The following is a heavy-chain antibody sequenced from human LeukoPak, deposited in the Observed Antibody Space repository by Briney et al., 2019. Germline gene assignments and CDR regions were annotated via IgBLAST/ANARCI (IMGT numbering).Heavy chain of an antibody. CDR3: ARDPSSSWYEGAFDI. J-gene: IGHJ3*02. V-gene: IGHV3-21*01. CDR2: ISSSSSYI. Sequence: SGGSLRLSCAASGFTFSSYSMNWVRQAPGKGLEWVSSISSSSSYIYYADSVKGRFTISRDNAKNSLYLQMNSLRAEDTAVYYCARDPSSSWYEGAFDIWGQGTMVTVSS. D-gene: IGHD6-13*01. CDR1: GFTFSSYS.